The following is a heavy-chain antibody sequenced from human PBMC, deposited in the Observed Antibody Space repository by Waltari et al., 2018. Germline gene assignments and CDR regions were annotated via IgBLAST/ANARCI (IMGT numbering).Heavy chain of an antibody. CDR3: AKDPTTVNWFDP. CDR1: GFTFSSYW. V-gene: IGHV3-7*03. CDR2: IKQDGSGK. D-gene: IGHD4-17*01. Sequence: EVQLVESGGGLVQPGGSLRLSCAASGFTFSSYWMSWVRQAPGKGLEWVANIKQDGSGKYYVDAVKGRFTSSRDNSKNTLYLQMNSLRAEDTAVYYCAKDPTTVNWFDPWGQGTLVTVSS. J-gene: IGHJ5*02.